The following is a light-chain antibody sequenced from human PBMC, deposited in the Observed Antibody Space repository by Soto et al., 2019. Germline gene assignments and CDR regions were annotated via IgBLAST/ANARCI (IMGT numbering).Light chain of an antibody. Sequence: EVVCTQSAGTLSLYPGERATLSCRASQSVSSNLAWYQQKPGQAPRLLIYGASTRATGIPARFSGSGSGTEFTLTISSLQSEDFAVYYCQQYNNWPPGTFGQGTKWIS. CDR3: QQYNNWPPGT. CDR2: GAS. J-gene: IGKJ1*01. V-gene: IGKV3-15*01. CDR1: QSVSSN.